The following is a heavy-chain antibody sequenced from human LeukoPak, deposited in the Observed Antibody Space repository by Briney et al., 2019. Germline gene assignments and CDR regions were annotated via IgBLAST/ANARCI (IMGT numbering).Heavy chain of an antibody. V-gene: IGHV5-51*01. Sequence: GESLKISCQGSGYIFTSYWIGWVRQMPGKGLEWMGIIYPGDSDTRYSPSFQGQVTISADKSISTAYLQWSSLKASDTAMYYCARDGGARYCSGGSCINRAFDIWGQGTMVTVSS. J-gene: IGHJ3*02. CDR2: IYPGDSDT. D-gene: IGHD2-15*01. CDR3: ARDGGARYCSGGSCINRAFDI. CDR1: GYIFTSYW.